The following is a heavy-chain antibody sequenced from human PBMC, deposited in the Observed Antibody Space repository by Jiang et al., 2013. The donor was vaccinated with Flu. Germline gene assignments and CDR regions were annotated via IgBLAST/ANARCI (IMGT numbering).Heavy chain of an antibody. CDR1: GFSLSTGGVG. Sequence: KPTQTLTLTCTFSGFSLSTGGVGVGWIRQPPGKALEWLALIYWDDDKRYSPSLKSRLAIARDTSKNQVVLTMTNMDPVDTATYYCAHTLYCLPTSCQHGGDFDYWGQGMLVTVSP. J-gene: IGHJ4*02. CDR3: AHTLYCLPTSCQHGGDFDY. D-gene: IGHD2-2*01. CDR2: IYWDDDK. V-gene: IGHV2-5*02.